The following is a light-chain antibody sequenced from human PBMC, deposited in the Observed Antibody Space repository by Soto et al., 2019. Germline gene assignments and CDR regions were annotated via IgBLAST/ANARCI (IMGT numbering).Light chain of an antibody. CDR2: EVS. CDR1: SSDVGGYNY. Sequence: QSALTQPPSASGSPGQSVTNSCTGTSSDVGGYNYVSWYQQHPGKAPKLIIYEVSQRPSGIPDRFSGSKSGNTASLTVSGLQAEDEADYYCISYAGYKNFHYVFGTVTKLTVL. J-gene: IGLJ1*01. CDR3: ISYAGYKNFHYV. V-gene: IGLV2-8*01.